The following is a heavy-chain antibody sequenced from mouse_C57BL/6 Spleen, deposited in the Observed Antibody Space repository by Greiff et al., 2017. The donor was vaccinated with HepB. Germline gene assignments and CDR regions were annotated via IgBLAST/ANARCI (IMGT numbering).Heavy chain of an antibody. CDR3: ARHDYYGSSYQYFDV. J-gene: IGHJ1*03. V-gene: IGHV5-17*01. CDR1: GFTFSDYG. CDR2: ISSGSSTI. Sequence: DVQLVESGGGLVKPGGSLKLSCAASGFTFSDYGMHWVRQAPEKGLEWVAYISSGSSTIYYADTVKGRFTISRDNAKNTLFLQMNSLRSEDTAMYYCARHDYYGSSYQYFDVWGTGTTVTVSS. D-gene: IGHD1-1*01.